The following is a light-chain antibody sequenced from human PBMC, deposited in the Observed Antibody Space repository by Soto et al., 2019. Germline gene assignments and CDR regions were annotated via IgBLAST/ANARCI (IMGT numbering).Light chain of an antibody. Sequence: QSVLTQPPSVSGAPGQRVTLSCTGNTSNLGAGYDVHWYQQLPGAAPKLVIFGNRNRPSGVTERFSGSKSGTSASLAITGLQAEDEADYYCQAYDYSLTASVFGGGTKLTVL. J-gene: IGLJ3*02. CDR3: QAYDYSLTASV. CDR1: TSNLGAGYD. V-gene: IGLV1-40*01. CDR2: GNR.